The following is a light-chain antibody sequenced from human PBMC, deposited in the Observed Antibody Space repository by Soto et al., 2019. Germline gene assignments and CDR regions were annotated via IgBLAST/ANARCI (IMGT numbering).Light chain of an antibody. CDR1: QSVSSNY. V-gene: IGKV3-20*01. CDR2: GAS. CDR3: QQYGTSPRT. Sequence: EIVLTQSPGTLSLSPGERATLSCRASQSVSSNYLAWYQQKPGQAPRLLIYGASSRATGIPDRFSGSGSGADFTLTIGRLEPEDFAMYYCQQYGTSPRTFGQGTKVEIK. J-gene: IGKJ1*01.